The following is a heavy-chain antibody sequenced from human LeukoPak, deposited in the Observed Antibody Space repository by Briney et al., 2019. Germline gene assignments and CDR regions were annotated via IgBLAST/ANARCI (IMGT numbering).Heavy chain of an antibody. CDR1: GFTFSGYY. Sequence: GGSLRLSCAASGFTFSGYYMSWIRQAPGKGLEWVSYISSSGAYRNHADSVKGRFTISRDNAKNSLYLQMNSLRAEDTAIYYCAIKITVAGKEGAFVIWGPGTMLTASS. CDR3: AIKITVAGKEGAFVI. D-gene: IGHD6-19*01. J-gene: IGHJ3*02. CDR2: ISSSGAYR. V-gene: IGHV3-11*03.